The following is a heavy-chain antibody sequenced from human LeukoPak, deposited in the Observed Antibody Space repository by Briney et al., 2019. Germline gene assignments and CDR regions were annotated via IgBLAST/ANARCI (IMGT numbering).Heavy chain of an antibody. J-gene: IGHJ5*02. D-gene: IGHD2-15*01. CDR1: GFTFSSYA. CDR2: ISGSGGST. CDR3: AKLGIVVVVAATTWFDP. Sequence: GGSLRLSCAAFGFTFSSYAMSWVRQAPGKGLEWVSAISGSGGSTYYADSVKGRFTISRDNSKNTLYLQMNSLRAEDMAVYYCAKLGIVVVVAATTWFDPWGQGTLVTVSS. V-gene: IGHV3-23*01.